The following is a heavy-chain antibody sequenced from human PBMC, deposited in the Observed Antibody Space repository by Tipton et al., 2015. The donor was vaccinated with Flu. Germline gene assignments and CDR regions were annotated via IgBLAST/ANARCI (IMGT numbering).Heavy chain of an antibody. Sequence: TLSLTCTVSGGSISGSISSWTWIRQPPGKGLEWIGDIYHSGTTYYNPSLKSRVTMSVDKSKNQFSLKLNSVTAADTAVYYCARPLNSGREYAFDIWGQGTKVTVSA. CDR3: ARPLNSGREYAFDI. CDR1: GGSISGSISS. D-gene: IGHD1-26*01. V-gene: IGHV4-30-2*01. J-gene: IGHJ3*02. CDR2: IYHSGTT.